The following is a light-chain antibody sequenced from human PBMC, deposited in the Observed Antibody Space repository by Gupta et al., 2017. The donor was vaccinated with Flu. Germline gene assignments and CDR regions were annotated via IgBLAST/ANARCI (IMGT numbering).Light chain of an antibody. Sequence: QLTQLPSFLPASVGDRVTITCRASQAISNYVAWYQQKPGKAPKLLIYAASILQSGVPSRFGGSGSGTEFTLTINSLQPEDFATYYCQRDTFGQGTRLEIK. V-gene: IGKV1-9*01. J-gene: IGKJ5*01. CDR1: QAISNY. CDR3: QRDT. CDR2: AAS.